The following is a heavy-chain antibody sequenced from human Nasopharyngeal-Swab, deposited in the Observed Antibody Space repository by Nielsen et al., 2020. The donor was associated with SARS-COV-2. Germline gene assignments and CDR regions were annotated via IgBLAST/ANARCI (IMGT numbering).Heavy chain of an antibody. CDR2: IRQDGGEI. Sequence: ARQAPGKGLEWVANIRQDGGEIYYVDSVKGRFTISRDNAKNSLYLQMNSLRAEDTAVYYCARAIGALAAYWGQGTLVTVSS. J-gene: IGHJ4*02. D-gene: IGHD2-15*01. CDR3: ARAIGALAAY. V-gene: IGHV3-7*04.